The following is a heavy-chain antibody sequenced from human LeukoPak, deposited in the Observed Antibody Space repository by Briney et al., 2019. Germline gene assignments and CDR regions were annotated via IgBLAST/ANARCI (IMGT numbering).Heavy chain of an antibody. CDR2: IKPDGTTK. CDR1: GFTFSSYG. Sequence: GGSLRLSCAASGFTFSSYGMSWVRQAPGKGLEWVANIKPDGTTKFYVDSVKGRFTISRDNALNSLYLQMNSLRAEDTAIYYCARSIPYGTTWYGRSDYWGQGTLVTVSS. CDR3: ARSIPYGTTWYGRSDY. J-gene: IGHJ4*02. D-gene: IGHD6-13*01. V-gene: IGHV3-7*03.